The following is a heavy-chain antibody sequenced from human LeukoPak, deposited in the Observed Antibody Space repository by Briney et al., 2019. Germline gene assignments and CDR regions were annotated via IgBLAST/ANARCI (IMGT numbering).Heavy chain of an antibody. V-gene: IGHV4-30-4*08. CDR3: ARYLVGATSYYFDY. Sequence: SETLSLTCTVSGGSISSGDYYWSWIRQPPEKGLEWIGYIYYSGSTYYNPSLKSRVTISVDTSKNQFSLKLSSVTAADTAVYYCARYLVGATSYYFDYWGQGTLVTVSS. CDR1: GGSISSGDYY. D-gene: IGHD1-26*01. CDR2: IYYSGST. J-gene: IGHJ4*02.